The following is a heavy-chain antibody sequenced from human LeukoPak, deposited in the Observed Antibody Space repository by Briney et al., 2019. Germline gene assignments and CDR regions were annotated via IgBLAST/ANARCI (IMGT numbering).Heavy chain of an antibody. J-gene: IGHJ5*02. V-gene: IGHV4-4*09. D-gene: IGHD3-22*01. Sequence: SETLSLTCTVSGGSISNYYWSWIRQPPGKGLEWIGYIYTSGSTNYNPSLKSRVTISVDTSKNQFSLKLSSVTAADTAVYYCARAYYYDSSGWPPFDPWGQGTLVTVSS. CDR2: IYTSGST. CDR3: ARAYYYDSSGWPPFDP. CDR1: GGSISNYY.